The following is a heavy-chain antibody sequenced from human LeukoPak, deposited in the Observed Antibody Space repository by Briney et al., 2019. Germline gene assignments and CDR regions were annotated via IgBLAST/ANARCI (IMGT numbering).Heavy chain of an antibody. CDR2: MRNDGTTT. J-gene: IGHJ2*01. V-gene: IGHV3-74*01. CDR3: IRLYKIEGADL. Sequence: AGGSLRLSCAASGFTFSTYWMHWVRQTPGKGLVCVSSMRNDGTTTNYADSVKGRFTISRDNAKNTLYLQMNSLRAEDTAVYYCIRLYKIEGADLWGRGTLVTVSS. D-gene: IGHD1-14*01. CDR1: GFTFSTYW.